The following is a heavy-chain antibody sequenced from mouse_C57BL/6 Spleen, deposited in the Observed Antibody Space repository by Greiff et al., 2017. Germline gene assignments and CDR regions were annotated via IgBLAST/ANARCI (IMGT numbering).Heavy chain of an antibody. V-gene: IGHV3-1*01. CDR3: ARRYGNYDWYFDV. CDR2: ISYSGST. J-gene: IGHJ1*03. CDR1: GYSITSGYD. D-gene: IGHD2-1*01. Sequence: EVQGVESGPGMVKPSQSLSLTCTVTGYSITSGYDWHWIRHFPGNKLEWMGYISYSGSTNYNPSLKSRISITHDTSKNHFFLKLHSVTTEDTATYYCARRYGNYDWYFDVWGTGTTVTVSS.